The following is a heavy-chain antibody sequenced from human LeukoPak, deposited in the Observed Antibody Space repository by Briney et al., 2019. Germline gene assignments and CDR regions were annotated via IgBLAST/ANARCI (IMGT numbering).Heavy chain of an antibody. J-gene: IGHJ6*02. CDR3: ARGIVVVVAATNYYGMDV. D-gene: IGHD2-15*01. Sequence: GGSLRLSCAASGFTFSSYSMNWVRQAPGKGLEWVSSISSSSSYIYYADSVKGRFTISRDNAKNSLYLQMNSLRAEDTAVYYCARGIVVVVAATNYYGMDVWGQGTTVTVSS. V-gene: IGHV3-21*01. CDR2: ISSSSSYI. CDR1: GFTFSSYS.